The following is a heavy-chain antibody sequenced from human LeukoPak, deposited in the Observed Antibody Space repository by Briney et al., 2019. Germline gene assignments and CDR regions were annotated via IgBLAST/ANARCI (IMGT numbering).Heavy chain of an antibody. J-gene: IGHJ4*02. Sequence: PSETLSLTCTVSGGSISSYYWSWIRQPPGKGLEWIGYIYYSGGTNYNPSLKSRVTISVDTSKNQFSLKLSSVTAADTAVYYCASHGTNDSSELLYWGQGTLVTVSS. CDR2: IYYSGGT. V-gene: IGHV4-59*01. D-gene: IGHD3-22*01. CDR1: GGSISSYY. CDR3: ASHGTNDSSELLY.